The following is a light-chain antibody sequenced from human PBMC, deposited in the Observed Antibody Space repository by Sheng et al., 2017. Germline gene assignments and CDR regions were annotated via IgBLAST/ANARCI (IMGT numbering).Light chain of an antibody. V-gene: IGKV3-15*01. CDR2: GAS. CDR3: QQYNNWPLWT. Sequence: EIVVTQSPATLSVSPGERATLSCRASQSVTSNLAWYQQKPGQAPRLLIYGASTRATGVPARFSGSGSGTDFTLTISSLQSEDFAVYYCQQYNNWPLWTFGQGTKVEIK. J-gene: IGKJ1*01. CDR1: QSVTSN.